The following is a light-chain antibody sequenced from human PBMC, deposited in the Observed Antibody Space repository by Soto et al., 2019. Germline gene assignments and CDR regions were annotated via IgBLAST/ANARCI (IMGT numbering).Light chain of an antibody. CDR2: DAS. J-gene: IGKJ1*01. V-gene: IGKV3-20*01. Sequence: EIVMTQSPGTLALSPGERATLSCRASQSVSSRLAWYQQKPGQAPRLLIYDASNRATGIPARFSGSGSGTDFTLTISSLEPEDFAVYYCQQYGSSGTFGQGTKVDIK. CDR1: QSVSSR. CDR3: QQYGSSGT.